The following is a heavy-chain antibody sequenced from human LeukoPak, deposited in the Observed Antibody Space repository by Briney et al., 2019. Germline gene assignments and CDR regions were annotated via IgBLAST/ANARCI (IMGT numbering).Heavy chain of an antibody. CDR3: AIGRTGTSAYFDY. CDR2: ITSSSTYI. D-gene: IGHD1-1*01. V-gene: IGHV3-21*01. Sequence: KPGGSLRLSCAASGFTFSDYTMTWVRQAPGKGLEWVSSITSSSTYIYYADSVKGRFTISRDNTKNSLYLQMNSLRAEDTAVYYCAIGRTGTSAYFDYWGQGTLDTVSS. J-gene: IGHJ4*02. CDR1: GFTFSDYT.